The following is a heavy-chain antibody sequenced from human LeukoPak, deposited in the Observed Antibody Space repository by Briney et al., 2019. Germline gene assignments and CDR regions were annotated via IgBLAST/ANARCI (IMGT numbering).Heavy chain of an antibody. CDR3: ARLSITFGGVIVSYFDY. V-gene: IGHV4-39*07. Sequence: SETLSLTCTVSGGSISSSSYYWGWIRQPPGKGLEWIGSIYYSGSTYYNPSRKSRVTISVDTSKNQFSLKLSSVTAADTAVYYCARLSITFGGVIVSYFDYWGQGTLVTVSS. J-gene: IGHJ4*02. CDR1: GGSISSSSYY. CDR2: IYYSGST. D-gene: IGHD3-16*02.